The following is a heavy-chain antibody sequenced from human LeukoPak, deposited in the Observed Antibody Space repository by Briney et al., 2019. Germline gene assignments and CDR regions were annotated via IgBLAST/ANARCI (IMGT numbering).Heavy chain of an antibody. CDR2: ISSSSSTI. CDR3: ASSIQLWPDFDY. Sequence: GGSLRLSCAASGFSSSYYGIHWVRQAPGKGLEWVSYISSSSSTIYYADSVKGRFTISRDNAKNSLYLQMNSLRAEDTAVYYCASSIQLWPDFDYWGQGTLVTVSS. J-gene: IGHJ4*02. V-gene: IGHV3-48*01. CDR1: GFSSSYYG. D-gene: IGHD5-18*01.